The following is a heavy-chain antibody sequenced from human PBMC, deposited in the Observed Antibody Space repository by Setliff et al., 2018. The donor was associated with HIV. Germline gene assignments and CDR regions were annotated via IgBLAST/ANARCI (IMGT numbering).Heavy chain of an antibody. V-gene: IGHV4-61*08. J-gene: IGHJ4*02. D-gene: IGHD2-15*01. Sequence: PSETLSLTCTVSGGSISSGGYYWSWIRQSPGKKLEWIGYIHTSGTTNYNPSLESRVTMLIDMSKNQLSLKLSSVTAADTAVYFCARGPIRYSSGVRWFLGVESWYSGIDCWGQGTLVTVSS. CDR1: GGSISSGGYY. CDR3: ARGPIRYSSGVRWFLGVESWYSGIDC. CDR2: IHTSGTT.